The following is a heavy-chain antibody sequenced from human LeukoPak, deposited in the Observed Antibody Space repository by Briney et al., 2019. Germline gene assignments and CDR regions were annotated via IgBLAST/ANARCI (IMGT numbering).Heavy chain of an antibody. V-gene: IGHV4-30-2*01. Sequence: SETLSLTCAVSGGSISSGGYSWSWIRQPPGKGLEWIGYIYHSGSTYYNPSLKSRVTISVDTSKNQFSLKLSSVTAADTAVYYCASYYYGSGSYNDYWGQGTLVTVSS. CDR3: ASYYYGSGSYNDY. CDR2: IYHSGST. J-gene: IGHJ4*02. D-gene: IGHD3-10*01. CDR1: GGSISSGGYS.